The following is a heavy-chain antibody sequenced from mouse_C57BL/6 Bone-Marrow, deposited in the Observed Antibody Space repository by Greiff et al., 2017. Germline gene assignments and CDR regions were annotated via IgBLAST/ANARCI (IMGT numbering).Heavy chain of an antibody. Sequence: LFYSGGGLVKPGGSLKLSCAASGFTFSSYAMSWVRQTPEKRLEWVATISDGGSYTYYPDNVKGRFTISRDNAKNNLYLQMSHLKSEDTAMYYCARDSGPNYYGSGYFDYWGQGTTLTVSS. J-gene: IGHJ2*01. V-gene: IGHV5-4*01. D-gene: IGHD1-1*01. CDR2: ISDGGSYT. CDR3: ARDSGPNYYGSGYFDY. CDR1: GFTFSSYA.